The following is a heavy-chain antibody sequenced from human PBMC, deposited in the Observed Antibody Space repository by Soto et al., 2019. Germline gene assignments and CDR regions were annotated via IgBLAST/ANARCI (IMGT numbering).Heavy chain of an antibody. J-gene: IGHJ4*02. V-gene: IGHV3-30-3*01. Sequence: PGGSLRLSCAASGFTFSSYAMHWVRQAPGKGLEWVAVISYDGSNKYYADSVKGRFTISRDNSKNTLYLQMNSLRAEDTAVYYCATLFRSRYYYDSSGPTIDYWGQGTLVTVSS. CDR1: GFTFSSYA. CDR3: ATLFRSRYYYDSSGPTIDY. D-gene: IGHD3-22*01. CDR2: ISYDGSNK.